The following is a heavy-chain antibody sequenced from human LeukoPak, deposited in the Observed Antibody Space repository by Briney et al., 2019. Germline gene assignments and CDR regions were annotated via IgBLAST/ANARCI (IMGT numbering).Heavy chain of an antibody. D-gene: IGHD3-22*01. J-gene: IGHJ4*02. V-gene: IGHV4-59*12. CDR2: IYYSGST. CDR1: GGSISTYY. Sequence: SETLSLTCTVSGGSISTYYWSWIRQPPGKGLEWIGYIYYSGSTYYNPSLKSRVTISVDTSKSQFSLKLSSVTAADTAVYYCARNHPYYYNSGYYFDYWGQGTLVTVSS. CDR3: ARNHPYYYNSGYYFDY.